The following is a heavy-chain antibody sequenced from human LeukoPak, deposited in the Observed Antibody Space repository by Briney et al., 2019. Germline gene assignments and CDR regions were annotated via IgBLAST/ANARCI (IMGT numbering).Heavy chain of an antibody. CDR3: ARDRDGTVTDHDAFDI. V-gene: IGHV4-61*02. D-gene: IGHD4-11*01. Sequence: PSETLSLTCTVSGGSVSSGSYYWSWIRQPAGKGLEWIGRIYTSGSTNYNPSLKSRVTMSVDTSKNQFSLKLSSVTAADTAVYYCARDRDGTVTDHDAFDIWGQGTMVTVSS. J-gene: IGHJ3*02. CDR2: IYTSGST. CDR1: GGSVSSGSYY.